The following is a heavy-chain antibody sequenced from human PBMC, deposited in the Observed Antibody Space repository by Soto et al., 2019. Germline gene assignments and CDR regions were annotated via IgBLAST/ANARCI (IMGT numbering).Heavy chain of an antibody. V-gene: IGHV3-15*07. J-gene: IGHJ3*02. D-gene: IGHD6-19*01. CDR2: IKSKTDGGTT. Sequence: EVQLVESGGGLVKPGGSLRLSCAASGFTFSNAWMNWVRQAPGKGLEWVGRIKSKTDGGTTDYAAPVKGRFTISRDDSKTTQYLQMNSLKAEDAAVYYCQTASEIAVDAFDIWGQGTMVTVSS. CDR1: GFTFSNAW. CDR3: QTASEIAVDAFDI.